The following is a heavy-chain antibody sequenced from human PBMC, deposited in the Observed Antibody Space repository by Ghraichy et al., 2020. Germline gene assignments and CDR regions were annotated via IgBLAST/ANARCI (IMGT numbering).Heavy chain of an antibody. CDR1: GGTFSSYA. CDR2: IIPIFGTA. V-gene: IGHV1-69*13. Sequence: SAKVSCKASGGTFSSYAISWVRQAPGQGLEWMGGIIPIFGTANYAQKFQVRVTITADESTSTAYMELSSLRSEDTAVYYCARPGTAYVFGMDVWGQGTTVTVSS. D-gene: IGHD1-7*01. J-gene: IGHJ6*02. CDR3: ARPGTAYVFGMDV.